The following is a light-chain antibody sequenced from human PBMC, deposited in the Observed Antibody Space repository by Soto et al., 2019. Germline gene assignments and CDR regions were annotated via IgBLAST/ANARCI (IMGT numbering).Light chain of an antibody. V-gene: IGKV3-11*01. CDR2: DAS. CDR3: QQRSNWLIT. Sequence: IVLTQSPATLSLSPVEIAPLSCPASQSVSSYLAWYQQKPGQAPRLLIYDASNRATGIPARFSGSGSGTDFTLTISSLEPEDFAVYYCQQRSNWLITFGQGTRLEIK. J-gene: IGKJ5*01. CDR1: QSVSSY.